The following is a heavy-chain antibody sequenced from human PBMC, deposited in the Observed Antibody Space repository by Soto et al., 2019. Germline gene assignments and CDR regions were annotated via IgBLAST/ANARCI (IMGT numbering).Heavy chain of an antibody. V-gene: IGHV1-69*06. CDR1: GGTFSSYA. Sequence: ASVKVSCKASGGTFSSYAISWVRQAPGQGLEWMGGIIPIFGTANYAQKFQGRVTITADKSTSTAYMELSSLRSEDTAVYYCATVSAGYYFDYWGQGTLVTVSS. CDR3: ATVSAGYYFDY. J-gene: IGHJ4*02. D-gene: IGHD3-10*01. CDR2: IIPIFGTA.